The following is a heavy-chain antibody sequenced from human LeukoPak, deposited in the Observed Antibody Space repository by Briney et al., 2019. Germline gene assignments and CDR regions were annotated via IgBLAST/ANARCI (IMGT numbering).Heavy chain of an antibody. CDR1: GLTFRSYE. V-gene: IGHV3-48*03. Sequence: GGSLRLSCAASGLTFRSYEMNWVRQTPGKGLEWVSYISSSGSTIYYADSVKGRFTISRDNAKNSLYLQMNSLRAEDTAVYYCAELGITMIGGVWGKGTTVTISS. J-gene: IGHJ6*04. D-gene: IGHD3-10*02. CDR2: ISSSGSTI. CDR3: AELGITMIGGV.